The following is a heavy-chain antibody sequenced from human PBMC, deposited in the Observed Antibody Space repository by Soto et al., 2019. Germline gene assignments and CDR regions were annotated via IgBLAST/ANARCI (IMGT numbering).Heavy chain of an antibody. D-gene: IGHD3-3*01. CDR3: ARGAFGAYYFDY. V-gene: IGHV3-74*01. J-gene: IGHJ4*02. Sequence: GGSLRLSCEASGFTFSSYWIHWVRQAPGEGLVWVSRINTDGTTTIYADSVRGRFAISRDNARNTVHLQMNSLTAEDTAVYYCARGAFGAYYFDYWGQGT. CDR1: GFTFSSYW. CDR2: INTDGTTT.